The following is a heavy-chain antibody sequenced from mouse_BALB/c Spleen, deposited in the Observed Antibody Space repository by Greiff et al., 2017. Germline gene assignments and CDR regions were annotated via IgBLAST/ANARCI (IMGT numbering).Heavy chain of an antibody. CDR2: ISSGGST. CDR1: GFTFSSYA. Sequence: EVKLVESGGGLVKPGGSLKLSCAASGFTFSSYAMSWVRQTPEKRLEWVASISSGGSTYYPDSVKGRFTISRDNARNILYLQMSSLRSEDTAMYYCARGGGLRGGAMDYWGQGTSVTVSS. J-gene: IGHJ4*01. D-gene: IGHD3-1*01. CDR3: ARGGGLRGGAMDY. V-gene: IGHV5-6-5*01.